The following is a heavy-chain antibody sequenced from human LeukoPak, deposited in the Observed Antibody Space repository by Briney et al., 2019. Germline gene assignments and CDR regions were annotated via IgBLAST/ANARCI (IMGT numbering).Heavy chain of an antibody. Sequence: GRSLRLSCAASGFTFSNYGMHWVRQAPGKGLEWVAVISFDGSNKYYADSVKGRFTISRDNSKNTLFLQMNSLRAEDTAVYYCAKDGLWFGDLTYFDYWGQGTLVTVSS. J-gene: IGHJ4*02. D-gene: IGHD3-10*01. CDR1: GFTFSNYG. V-gene: IGHV3-30*18. CDR2: ISFDGSNK. CDR3: AKDGLWFGDLTYFDY.